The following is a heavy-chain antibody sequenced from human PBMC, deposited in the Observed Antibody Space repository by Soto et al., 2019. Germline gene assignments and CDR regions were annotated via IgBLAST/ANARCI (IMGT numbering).Heavy chain of an antibody. CDR3: ARDAITGTTGFDY. CDR1: GFTFSSYG. D-gene: IGHD1-20*01. Sequence: QVQLVESGGGVVQPGRSLRLSCAASGFTFSSYGMHWVRQAPGKGLEWVAVIWYDGSNKYYADSVKGRFTISRDNSKNTLYLQRNSLRAEDTAVYYCARDAITGTTGFDYWGQGTLVTVSS. J-gene: IGHJ4*02. CDR2: IWYDGSNK. V-gene: IGHV3-33*01.